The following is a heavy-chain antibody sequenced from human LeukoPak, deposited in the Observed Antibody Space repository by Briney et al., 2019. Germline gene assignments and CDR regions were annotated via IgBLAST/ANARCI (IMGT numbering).Heavy chain of an antibody. J-gene: IGHJ4*02. CDR3: ARLSGDVTTYDY. Sequence: GGSLRLSCTVSGFIFSGFWMSWVRQAPGRGLEWVASIKQDESQKHYVDSVKGRFTISRDNAKNSLYLQMNSLRAEDTALYYCARLSGDVTTYDYWGQGTLVTVSS. CDR1: GFIFSGFW. V-gene: IGHV3-7*01. CDR2: IKQDESQK. D-gene: IGHD4-17*01.